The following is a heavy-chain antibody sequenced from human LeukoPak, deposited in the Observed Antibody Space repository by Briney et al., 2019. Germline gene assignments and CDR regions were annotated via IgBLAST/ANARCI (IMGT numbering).Heavy chain of an antibody. V-gene: IGHV1-2*06. Sequence: ASVKVSCKASGYTFTGYYMHWVRQAPGQGLEWMGRINPNSGGTNYAQKFQGRVTMTRDTSTSTVYMELSSLRSEDTAVYYCARAGLGGTAAAGNFDYWGQGTLVTVSS. CDR1: GYTFTGYY. D-gene: IGHD6-13*01. J-gene: IGHJ4*02. CDR2: INPNSGGT. CDR3: ARAGLGGTAAAGNFDY.